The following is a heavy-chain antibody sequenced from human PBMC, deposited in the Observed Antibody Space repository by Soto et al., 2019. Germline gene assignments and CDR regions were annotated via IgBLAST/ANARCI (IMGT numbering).Heavy chain of an antibody. Sequence: SETLSLTCSVSGDSISGSSYYWGWIRQPPGKGLEWIGSIHYSGSTYYNPSLKSRVTISVDTSKNQFSLNLRSMSPADTAVYYCARVGGLAARTFDYWGPGTLVTVSS. J-gene: IGHJ4*02. CDR1: GDSISGSSYY. CDR3: ARVGGLAARTFDY. CDR2: IHYSGST. D-gene: IGHD6-6*01. V-gene: IGHV4-39*07.